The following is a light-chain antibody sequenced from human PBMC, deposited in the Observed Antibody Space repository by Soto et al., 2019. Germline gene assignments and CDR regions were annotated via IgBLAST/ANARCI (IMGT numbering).Light chain of an antibody. CDR3: LQDYNYPWT. J-gene: IGKJ1*01. V-gene: IGKV1-6*01. CDR1: QGIRND. Sequence: AIQMTQSPSSLSASVGDRVTITCRASQGIRNDLGWYQQKPGKAPKLLIYAASSLHSGVPSRFSGSGSGTDFTLTISSRQPEDFATYYCLQDYNYPWTFGQGTKVEIK. CDR2: AAS.